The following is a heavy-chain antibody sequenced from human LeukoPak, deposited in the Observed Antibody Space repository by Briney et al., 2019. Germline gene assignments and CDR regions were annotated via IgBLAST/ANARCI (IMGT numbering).Heavy chain of an antibody. CDR1: GYTFTSYD. V-gene: IGHV1-8*01. D-gene: IGHD6-13*01. J-gene: IGHJ6*03. CDR3: ARSQQLGYYYYYMDV. Sequence: ASVKVCCKASGYTFTSYDINWLRQANGYWLDWIGCMNPNSGNTGYAKKFQGRVTMTRNTSISTAYMELSSLRSEDTAVYYCARSQQLGYYYYYMDVWGKGTTVTISS. CDR2: MNPNSGNT.